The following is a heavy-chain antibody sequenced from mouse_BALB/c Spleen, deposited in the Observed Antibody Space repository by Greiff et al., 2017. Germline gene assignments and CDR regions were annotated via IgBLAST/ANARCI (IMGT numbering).Heavy chain of an antibody. J-gene: IGHJ3*01. CDR1: GFSLTSYG. CDR2: IWSGGST. D-gene: IGHD2-14*01. CDR3: ARSYRYDGAWFAY. Sequence: VQLQQSGPGLVQPSQSLSITCTVSGFSLTSYGVHWVRQSPGKGLEWLGVIWSGGSTDYNAAFISRLCISKDNSKSQVFFKMNSLQANDTAIYYCARSYRYDGAWFAYWGQGTLVTVSA. V-gene: IGHV2-2*02.